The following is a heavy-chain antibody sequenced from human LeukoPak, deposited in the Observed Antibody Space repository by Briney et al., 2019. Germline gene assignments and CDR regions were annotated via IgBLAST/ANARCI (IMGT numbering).Heavy chain of an antibody. CDR3: ARDRGTWNDDGFDY. D-gene: IGHD1-1*01. J-gene: IGHJ4*02. CDR2: INHSGST. V-gene: IGHV4-34*01. CDR1: GGSVSGYY. Sequence: SETLSLTCAVYGGSVSGYYWSWIRQPPGKGLECIGEINHSGSTNYNPSLKSRVTISVDTSKNQFSLKLSSVTAADTAVYYCARDRGTWNDDGFDYWGQGTLVTVSS.